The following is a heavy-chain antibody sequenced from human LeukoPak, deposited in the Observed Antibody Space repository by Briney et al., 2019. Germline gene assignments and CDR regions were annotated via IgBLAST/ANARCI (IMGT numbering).Heavy chain of an antibody. Sequence: GGSLRLSCAASGFTFSSYEMNWVRQAPGKGLEWVSYISSSGSTIYYADSVKGRFTISRDNAKNSLYLQMNGLRAEDTAVYYCARDEGDRAGWDYYYGMDVWGKGTTVTVSS. CDR3: ARDEGDRAGWDYYYGMDV. D-gene: IGHD2-21*02. CDR2: ISSSGSTI. J-gene: IGHJ6*04. V-gene: IGHV3-48*03. CDR1: GFTFSSYE.